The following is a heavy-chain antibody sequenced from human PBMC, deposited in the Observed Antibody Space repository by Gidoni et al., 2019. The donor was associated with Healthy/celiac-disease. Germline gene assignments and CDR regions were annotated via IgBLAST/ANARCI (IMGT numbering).Heavy chain of an antibody. CDR3: ARVFGLSPTIDKDPHFDY. J-gene: IGHJ4*02. CDR1: GFTFSSYW. CDR2: INSDGSST. V-gene: IGHV3-74*01. Sequence: EVQLVESGGGLVQPGGSLRLSCAASGFTFSSYWMLWVRQAPGKGLVWVSRINSDGSSTSYADSVKGRFTISRDNAKNTLYLQMNSLRAEDTAVYYCARVFGLSPTIDKDPHFDYWGQGTLVTVSS. D-gene: IGHD3-16*01.